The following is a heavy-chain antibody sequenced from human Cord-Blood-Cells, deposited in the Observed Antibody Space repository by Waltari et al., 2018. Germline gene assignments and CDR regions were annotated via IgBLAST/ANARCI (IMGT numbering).Heavy chain of an antibody. Sequence: QVQLVESGGGVVQPGGSLRLSCAASGFTFSSFVMHWVRQAPGKGLEWVAVISYDGSNKYYADSVKGRFTISRDNSKNTLYLQMNSLRAEDTAVYYCARDLNYDYWGQGTLVTVSS. CDR2: ISYDGSNK. D-gene: IGHD1-7*01. V-gene: IGHV3-30*04. CDR3: ARDLNYDY. CDR1: GFTFSSFV. J-gene: IGHJ4*02.